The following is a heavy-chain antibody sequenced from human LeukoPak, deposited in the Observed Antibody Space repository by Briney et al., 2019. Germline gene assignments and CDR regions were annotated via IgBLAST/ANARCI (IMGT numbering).Heavy chain of an antibody. J-gene: IGHJ3*02. CDR1: GGSIGGYY. D-gene: IGHD6-19*01. CDR2: IYHTGNT. CDR3: ARDRTAAGIDTFDI. V-gene: IGHV4-59*01. Sequence: PSETLSLTCTVSGGSIGGYYWSWIRQPPEKGLEWIGYIYHTGNTSYSPSLKSRLTISVDTSKKQFSPKLNSVTAADTAVYYCARDRTAAGIDTFDIWGQGTMVTVSS.